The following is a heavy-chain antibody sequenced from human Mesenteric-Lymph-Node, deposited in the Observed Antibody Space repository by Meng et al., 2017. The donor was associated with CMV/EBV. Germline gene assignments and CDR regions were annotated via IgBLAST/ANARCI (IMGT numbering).Heavy chain of an antibody. D-gene: IGHD2-2*02. CDR2: IITILGIA. CDR1: GGTFSSYT. CDR3: SSEGACSSTSRYIPNWFGP. J-gene: IGHJ5*02. V-gene: IGHV1-69*10. Sequence: SVKVSCKASGGTFSSYTISWVRQAPGPGLEWMGWIITILGIANYAQKFQGRVTITADQSTSTAYMELSILRSEDTAVYYCSSEGACSSTSRYIPNWFGPWGQGTLVTVSS.